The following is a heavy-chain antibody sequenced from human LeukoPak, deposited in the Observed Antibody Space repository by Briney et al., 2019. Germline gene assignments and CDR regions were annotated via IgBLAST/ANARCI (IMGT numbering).Heavy chain of an antibody. D-gene: IGHD5-18*01. V-gene: IGHV3-23*01. CDR2: ISGSGGST. CDR1: GLTFSSYA. Sequence: PGGSLRLSCAASGLTFSSYAMSWVRQAPGKGLEWVSAISGSGGSTYYADSVKGRFTISRDNSKNTLYLQMNSLRAEDTAVYYCAKFPPSLVDTAMAFDYWGQGTLVTVSS. CDR3: AKFPPSLVDTAMAFDY. J-gene: IGHJ4*02.